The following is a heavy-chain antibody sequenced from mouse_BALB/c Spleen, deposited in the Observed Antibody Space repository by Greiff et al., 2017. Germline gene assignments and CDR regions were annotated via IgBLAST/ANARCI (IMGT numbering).Heavy chain of an antibody. D-gene: IGHD2-13*01. CDR2: IAPGSGST. CDR3: ARGDGRAMEY. V-gene: IGHV1S41*01. Sequence: DLVKPGASVKLSCKASGYTFTSYWINWIKQRPGQGLEWIGRIAPGSGSTYYNEMFKGKATLTVDTSSSTAYIQLSSLSSEDSAVYFCARGDGRAMEYWGQGTPDTASS. J-gene: IGHJ4*01. CDR1: GYTFTSYW.